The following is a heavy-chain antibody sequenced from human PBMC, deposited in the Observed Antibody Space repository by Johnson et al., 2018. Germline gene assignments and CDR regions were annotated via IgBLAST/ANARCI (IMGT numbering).Heavy chain of an antibody. D-gene: IGHD3-10*01. CDR2: ISYDGSNK. CDR1: GFTFSSYA. CDR3: ATDYYGSGSSTFYYYYYYMDV. V-gene: IGHV3-30-3*01. J-gene: IGHJ6*03. Sequence: QVQLVQSGGGVVQPGRSLRLSCAASGFTFSSYAMHWVRQAPGKGLEWVAVISYDGSNKYYADSVKGRFTISRANSKNTMYLQMNSLRAEDTAVYYCATDYYGSGSSTFYYYYYYMDVWGKGTTVTVSS.